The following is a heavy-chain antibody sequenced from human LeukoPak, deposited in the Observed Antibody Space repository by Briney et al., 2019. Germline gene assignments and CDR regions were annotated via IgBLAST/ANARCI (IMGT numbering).Heavy chain of an antibody. Sequence: SETLSLTCTVSGGSISSSSYYWGWIRQPPGKGLEWIGSIYYSGSTYYNPSLKSRVTISVDTSKNQFSLKLSSVTAADTAVYYCARGFNNDFWSGYYKRWFDPWGQGTLVTVSS. V-gene: IGHV4-39*07. CDR3: ARGFNNDFWSGYYKRWFDP. D-gene: IGHD3-3*01. CDR1: GGSISSSSYY. CDR2: IYYSGST. J-gene: IGHJ5*02.